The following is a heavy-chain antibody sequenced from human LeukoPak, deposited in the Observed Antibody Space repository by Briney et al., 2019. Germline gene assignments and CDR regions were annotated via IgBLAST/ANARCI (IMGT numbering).Heavy chain of an antibody. D-gene: IGHD1-26*01. CDR3: ARDFAPRSDAERYLDS. Sequence: SETLSLTCTVSGGSICGYYWSWIRQPPGKGLEWIGYINDSGSTDYNPSLKSRVTISADTSRHQFSLKLTSVTPADTAIYYCARDFAPRSDAERYLDSWGQGTLVTVSS. V-gene: IGHV4-59*12. CDR2: INDSGST. J-gene: IGHJ4*02. CDR1: GGSICGYY.